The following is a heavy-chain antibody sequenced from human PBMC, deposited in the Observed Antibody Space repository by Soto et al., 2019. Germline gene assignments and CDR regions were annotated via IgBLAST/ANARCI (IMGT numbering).Heavy chain of an antibody. CDR1: GYTFTSYY. CDR2: INPSGGST. V-gene: IGHV1-46*01. Sequence: ASVKVSCKASGYTFTSYYMHWVRQAPGQGLEWMGIINPSGGSTSYAQRFQGRVTMTRDTSTSTVYMELSSLRSEDTAVYYCARVWAPEYSGMDVWGQGTTVTVSS. CDR3: ARVWAPEYSGMDV. J-gene: IGHJ6*02. D-gene: IGHD6-6*01.